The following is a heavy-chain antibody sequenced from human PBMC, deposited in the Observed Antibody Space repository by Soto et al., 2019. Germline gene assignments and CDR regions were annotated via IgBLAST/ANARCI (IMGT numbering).Heavy chain of an antibody. V-gene: IGHV4-59*12. CDR3: ARTHLGYCSGGSCYPGYYFDY. J-gene: IGHJ4*02. CDR1: GGSISSYY. CDR2: IYYSGST. Sequence: PSETLSLTCTVSGGSISSYYWSWIRQPPGKGLEWIGYIYYSGSTYYNPSLKSRVTISVDTSKNQFSLKLSSVTAADTAVYYCARTHLGYCSGGSCYPGYYFDYWGQGTLVTVSS. D-gene: IGHD2-15*01.